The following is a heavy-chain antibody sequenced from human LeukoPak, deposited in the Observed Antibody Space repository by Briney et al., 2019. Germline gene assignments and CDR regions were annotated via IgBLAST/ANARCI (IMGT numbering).Heavy chain of an antibody. V-gene: IGHV4-4*07. CDR1: GVSVGSHF. J-gene: IGHJ3*02. CDR3: ARAYCGGDCTAGGAFDI. D-gene: IGHD2-21*01. CDR2: VSASGAI. Sequence: SETLSLTCSVSGVSVGSHFWSWVRQPAGKALEWIGRVSASGAISSNPSLNSRVTMSLDTSKNQFSLKLTSVTAADTDVYFCARAYCGGDCTAGGAFDIWGQGTMVTVSS.